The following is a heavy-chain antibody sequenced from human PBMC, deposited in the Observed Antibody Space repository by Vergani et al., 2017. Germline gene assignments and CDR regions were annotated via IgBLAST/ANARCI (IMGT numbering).Heavy chain of an antibody. CDR1: GFTFSSNA. V-gene: IGHV3-23*01. Sequence: EVQLLESGGGLVQPGGSLRLSCAASGFTFSSNAMSWVRQAPGEGLEWVSGISGSGDSTYYADSVKGRFTISRDNSKNTLYLQMKSLRAEDTALYYCAKYSGTYYYYYYMDVWGKGTTVTVSS. D-gene: IGHD1-26*01. J-gene: IGHJ6*03. CDR2: ISGSGDST. CDR3: AKYSGTYYYYYYMDV.